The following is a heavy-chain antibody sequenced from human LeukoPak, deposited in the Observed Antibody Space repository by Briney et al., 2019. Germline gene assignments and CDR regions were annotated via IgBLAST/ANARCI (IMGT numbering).Heavy chain of an antibody. Sequence: ASVKVSCKASGYTFTSYYMHWVRQAPGQGLEWMGIINPSGGSTSYAQKFQGRVTMTRDTSTSTVYMELSSLRSEDTAVYYCAREDRVSSWYWGWFDPWGQGTLLTVSS. D-gene: IGHD6-13*01. CDR2: INPSGGST. V-gene: IGHV1-46*01. CDR3: AREDRVSSWYWGWFDP. J-gene: IGHJ5*02. CDR1: GYTFTSYY.